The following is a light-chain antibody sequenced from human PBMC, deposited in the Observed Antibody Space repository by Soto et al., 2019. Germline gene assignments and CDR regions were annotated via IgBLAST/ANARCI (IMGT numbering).Light chain of an antibody. CDR2: WAS. CDR1: QSVLYSSNNKNY. J-gene: IGKJ1*01. V-gene: IGKV4-1*01. Sequence: DIVMTQSRDSLAVSLGERATINCKSSQSVLYSSNNKNYLAWYQQKPGQPPKLLIYWASTRESGVPDRFSGSGSGTDFTLTISSLQAEDVAVYYCQQYYSTPWPFGQGNKVEIK. CDR3: QQYYSTPWP.